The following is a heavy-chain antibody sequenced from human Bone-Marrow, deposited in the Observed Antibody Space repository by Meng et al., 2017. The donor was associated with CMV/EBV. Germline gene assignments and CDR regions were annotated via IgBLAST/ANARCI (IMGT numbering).Heavy chain of an antibody. J-gene: IGHJ5*02. Sequence: SISSGGYYWSWIRQHPGKGLEWIGYIYYSGSTYYNPSLKSRVTISVDTSKNQFSLKLSSVTAADTAVYYCARGGSGYRGDYVWVDPWGQGTLVTVSS. D-gene: IGHD4-17*01. CDR3: ARGGSGYRGDYVWVDP. CDR1: SISSGGYY. CDR2: IYYSGST. V-gene: IGHV4-31*02.